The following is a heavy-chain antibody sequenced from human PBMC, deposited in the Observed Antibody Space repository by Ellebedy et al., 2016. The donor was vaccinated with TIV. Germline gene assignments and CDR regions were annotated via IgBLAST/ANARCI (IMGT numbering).Heavy chain of an antibody. D-gene: IGHD3-3*01. Sequence: GESLKISXAASGFTFASSDLSWVRQVPGERLEWLSAFTASDGRTYYADFLKGRFTVSRDNSKNTLYLQMNSLGAEDTAVYYCAKDSRFPDDVFDVWGQGTMVTVSS. CDR1: GFTFASSD. CDR3: AKDSRFPDDVFDV. V-gene: IGHV3-23*01. CDR2: FTASDGRT. J-gene: IGHJ3*01.